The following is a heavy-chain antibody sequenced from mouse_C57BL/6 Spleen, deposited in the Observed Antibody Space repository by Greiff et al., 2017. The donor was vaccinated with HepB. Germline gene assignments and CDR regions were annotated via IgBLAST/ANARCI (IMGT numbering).Heavy chain of an antibody. V-gene: IGHV1-82*01. CDR2: IYPGDGDT. CDR1: GYAFSSSW. CDR3: ARSRGSSYRAMDY. Sequence: VQLQQSGPELVKPGASVKISCKASGYAFSSSWMNWVKQRPGKGLEWIGRIYPGDGDTNYNGKFKGTATLTADISSRTAYMQRSSLTSEDSAVYFCARSRGSSYRAMDYWGQGTSVTVSS. D-gene: IGHD1-1*01. J-gene: IGHJ4*01.